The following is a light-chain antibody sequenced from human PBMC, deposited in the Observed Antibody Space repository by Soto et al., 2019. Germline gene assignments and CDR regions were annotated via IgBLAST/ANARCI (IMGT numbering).Light chain of an antibody. CDR2: DVS. V-gene: IGLV2-14*03. Sequence: QSVLTQPASVSGSPGQSITISCTGTSSDVGGYNYVSWYQHHPGKAPKLMIYDVSNRPSGVSNRFSGSKSGNTASLTISGLQAEDEDYYYCSSYTSSSTLALGGGTKLTVL. J-gene: IGLJ2*01. CDR1: SSDVGGYNY. CDR3: SSYTSSSTLA.